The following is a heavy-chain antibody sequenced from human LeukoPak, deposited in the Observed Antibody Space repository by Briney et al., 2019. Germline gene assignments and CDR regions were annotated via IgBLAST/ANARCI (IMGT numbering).Heavy chain of an antibody. J-gene: IGHJ4*02. CDR2: IYYSGST. D-gene: IGHD3-22*01. V-gene: IGHV4-39*01. Sequence: SETLSLTCTVSGGSISSSSYYWGWIRQPPGKGLEWIGSIYYSGSTYYNPSLKSRVTISVDTSKNQFSLKLSSVTAADTAVYYCARIPIITTSPTQNYFDYWGQGTLVTVSS. CDR3: ARIPIITTSPTQNYFDY. CDR1: GGSISSSSYY.